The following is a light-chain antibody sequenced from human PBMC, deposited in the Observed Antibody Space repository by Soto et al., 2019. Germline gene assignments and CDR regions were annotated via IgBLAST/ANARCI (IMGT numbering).Light chain of an antibody. Sequence: DIQMTQSPTSLSASVGDRVTITCRVSQDIRNFVAGYQQKPGKAPNLLIYAASTLQSGVPSRFSGSGSGTDFTRTINSLQPEDVATYSCQKYSSVPVFGPGTKVEIK. CDR2: AAS. CDR3: QKYSSVPV. J-gene: IGKJ3*01. CDR1: QDIRNF. V-gene: IGKV1-27*01.